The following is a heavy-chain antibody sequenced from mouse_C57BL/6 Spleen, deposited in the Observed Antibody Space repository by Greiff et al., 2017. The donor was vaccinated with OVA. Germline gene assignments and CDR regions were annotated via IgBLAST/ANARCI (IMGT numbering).Heavy chain of an antibody. D-gene: IGHD1-1*01. J-gene: IGHJ2*01. V-gene: IGHV14-2*01. CDR2: IDPEDGET. CDR1: GFNIKDYY. Sequence: DVQLQESGAELVKPGASVKLSCTASGFNIKDYYMHWVKQRTEQGLEWIGRIDPEDGETKYDPKFPGKATITADTSSNTAYLQLSSLTSADTAVYYCASLDYYGSSYEGDYWGQGTTLTVSS. CDR3: ASLDYYGSSYEGDY.